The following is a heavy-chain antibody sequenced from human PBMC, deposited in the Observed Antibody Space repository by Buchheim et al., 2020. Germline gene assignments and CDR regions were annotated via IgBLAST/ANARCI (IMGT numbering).Heavy chain of an antibody. V-gene: IGHV3-72*01. J-gene: IGHJ6*02. Sequence: EVQLVESGGGLVQPGGSLRLSCAASGFTVSDHYMDWVRQAPGKGLEWVGRIRNTANSYTTEYAASVKGRFTISRDDSKNSLYLLMNSLKTEDAAVYYCARDVFDGSYYYYGMDVWGQGTT. CDR3: ARDVFDGSYYYYGMDV. CDR2: IRNTANSYTT. CDR1: GFTVSDHY. D-gene: IGHD5/OR15-5a*01.